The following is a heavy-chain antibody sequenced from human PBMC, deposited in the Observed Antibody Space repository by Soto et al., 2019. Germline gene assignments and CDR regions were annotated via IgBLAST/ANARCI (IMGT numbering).Heavy chain of an antibody. V-gene: IGHV3-23*01. CDR3: ARDRQFSHPRGGMDV. CDR1: GFTFSSYA. CDR2: ISGTGYNT. J-gene: IGHJ6*02. D-gene: IGHD3-10*01. Sequence: EVQLLESGGGLVRPGGSLRLSCAASGFTFSSYAMNWVRQAPGKGLEWVSAISGTGYNTYYADSLKGRFTISRDNSKNTLSLQMNSLTAEDTAVYYCARDRQFSHPRGGMDVWGQGTTVTVSS.